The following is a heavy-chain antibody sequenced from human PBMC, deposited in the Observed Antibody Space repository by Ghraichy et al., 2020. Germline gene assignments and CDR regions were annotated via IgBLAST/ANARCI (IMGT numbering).Heavy chain of an antibody. CDR3: ARDSPPDTEGGYYYMDV. CDR2: IYHTGST. Sequence: SETLSLTCTVSGASMNSGDYYWNWIRQHPGEGLEWIGYIYHTGSTDYNPSLGSRVLISIDTSTNQFSLKLRSVTVADTAVYFCARDSPPDTEGGYYYMDVWGKGTTVTVSS. D-gene: IGHD5-18*01. CDR1: GASMNSGDYY. J-gene: IGHJ6*03. V-gene: IGHV4-31*03.